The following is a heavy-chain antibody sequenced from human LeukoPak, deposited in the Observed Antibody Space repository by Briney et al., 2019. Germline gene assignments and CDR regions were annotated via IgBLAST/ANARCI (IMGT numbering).Heavy chain of an antibody. CDR2: SNSDGSST. J-gene: IGHJ5*02. CDR1: GFTFSSYW. Sequence: SGGSLRLSCAASGFTFSSYWMHWVRQAPGKGLVWVSRSNSDGSSTSYADSVKGRFTISRDNAKNTLYLQMNSLRAEDTAVYYCARDRWKDSGSYWWFDPWGQGTLVTVSS. D-gene: IGHD1-26*01. CDR3: ARDRWKDSGSYWWFDP. V-gene: IGHV3-74*01.